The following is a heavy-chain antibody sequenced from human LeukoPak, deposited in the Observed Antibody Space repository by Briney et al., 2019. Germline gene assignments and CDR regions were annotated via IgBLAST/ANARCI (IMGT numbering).Heavy chain of an antibody. J-gene: IGHJ4*02. V-gene: IGHV3-30*18. Sequence: GGSLRLSCAASGFTFSSYGMHWVRQAPGKRLEWVAVISYDGSNKYYADSVKGRFTISRDNSKNTLYLQMNSLRAEDTAVYYCAKDAGGLLWFGETSHFDYWGQGTLVTVSS. CDR3: AKDAGGLLWFGETSHFDY. CDR1: GFTFSSYG. CDR2: ISYDGSNK. D-gene: IGHD3-10*01.